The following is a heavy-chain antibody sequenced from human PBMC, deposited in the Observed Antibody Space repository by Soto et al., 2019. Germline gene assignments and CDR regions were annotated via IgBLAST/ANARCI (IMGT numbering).Heavy chain of an antibody. D-gene: IGHD3-10*01. V-gene: IGHV5-51*01. CDR1: GYSFTSYW. CDR2: IYPGDSDT. J-gene: IGHJ6*02. Sequence: PGESLKISCKGSGYSFTSYWIGWVRQMPGKGLEWMGIIYPGDSDTRYSPSFQGQVTISADKSISTAYLQWSSLKASDTAMYYCATSTSSGPKVYYYYYGMDVWGQGTTVTVSS. CDR3: ATSTSSGPKVYYYYYGMDV.